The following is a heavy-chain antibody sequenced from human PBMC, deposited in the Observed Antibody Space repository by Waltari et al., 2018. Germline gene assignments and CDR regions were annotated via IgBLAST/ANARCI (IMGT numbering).Heavy chain of an antibody. CDR3: ARGQGDFDD. D-gene: IGHD3-16*01. Sequence: QVQLVQSGAEVKKPGASVKVSYKASGYTFTGYYMHWVRQAPGQGREWMGRINPNSGSTSYAHKFQGRVTMTRDTSISTAYMALSRLRSDDTAVYYCARGQGDFDDWGQGTLVTVSS. V-gene: IGHV1-2*06. J-gene: IGHJ4*02. CDR2: INPNSGST. CDR1: GYTFTGYY.